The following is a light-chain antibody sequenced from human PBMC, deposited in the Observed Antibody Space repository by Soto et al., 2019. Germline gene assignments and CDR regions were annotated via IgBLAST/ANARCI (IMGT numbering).Light chain of an antibody. J-gene: IGKJ2*01. CDR1: QSVSSY. CDR3: QQRSNWPPYT. CDR2: DAS. V-gene: IGKV3-11*01. Sequence: EIVLTQSPATLSLSPGERATLSCRASQSVSSYLAWYQQKPGQAPRLLIYDASNRATGIPARFSGSGHGTDFTLTISSLEPEDFAVYYCQQRSNWPPYTFGQGTKLEIK.